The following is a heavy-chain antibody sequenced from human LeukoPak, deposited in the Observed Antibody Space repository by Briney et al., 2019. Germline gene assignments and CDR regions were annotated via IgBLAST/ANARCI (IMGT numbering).Heavy chain of an antibody. Sequence: GASVKVSCKASGYIFTNYYIHWVRQAPGQGLEWMGIINPSGGSTNYAQKFQGRVTMTSDTSTSTVYMGLSSLTSEDTAVYYCARDRSIVVVPAAYDAFDIWGQGTMVTVSS. CDR3: ARDRSIVVVPAAYDAFDI. D-gene: IGHD2-2*01. V-gene: IGHV1-46*01. J-gene: IGHJ3*02. CDR2: INPSGGST. CDR1: GYIFTNYY.